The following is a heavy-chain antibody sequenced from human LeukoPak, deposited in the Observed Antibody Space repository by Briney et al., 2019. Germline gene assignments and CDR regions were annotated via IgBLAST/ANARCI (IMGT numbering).Heavy chain of an antibody. V-gene: IGHV3-7*01. CDR2: IKQDGSEK. CDR1: GFTFSTYW. J-gene: IGHJ4*02. Sequence: GGSLRLSCAASGFTFSTYWMSWVRQAPGKGLEWVANIKQDGSEKYYVDSVKGRFTISRDNAKNSLYLQMNTLRPEDTAVYYCARERQNKDFWSGGDYWGQGTLFTVSS. D-gene: IGHD3-3*01. CDR3: ARERQNKDFWSGGDY.